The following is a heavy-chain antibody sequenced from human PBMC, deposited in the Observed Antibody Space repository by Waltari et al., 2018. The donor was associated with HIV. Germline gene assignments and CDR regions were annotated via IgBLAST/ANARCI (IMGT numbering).Heavy chain of an antibody. J-gene: IGHJ3*01. CDR1: GGALRGYT. CDR2: IIPKFGAT. CDR3: ARGGCSGRTCYSKSFDL. V-gene: IGHV1-69*01. D-gene: IGHD2-15*01. Sequence: QVQLVQSGAEMKMPESSVKVSCTASGGALRGYTIRWVRQAPGQGLEWMGVIIPKFGATNYAQKFQGRVTISSDESTSTVYLELTSLRSDDTAVYHCARGGCSGRTCYSKSFDLWGQGTMVTVSS.